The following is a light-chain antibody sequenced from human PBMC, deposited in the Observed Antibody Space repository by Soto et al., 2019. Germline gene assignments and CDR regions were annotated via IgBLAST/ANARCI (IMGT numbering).Light chain of an antibody. CDR1: QSISSTY. Sequence: SVLTQSPGTLSLSPGERATLSCRTSQSISSTYLAWYQQRPGQAPRLLIYAASSRATGIPDRFSGSGSGTDFTLTISRLEPEDFAVYYCQQYFGSLYTFGQGTKLEIK. CDR2: AAS. V-gene: IGKV3-20*01. J-gene: IGKJ2*01. CDR3: QQYFGSLYT.